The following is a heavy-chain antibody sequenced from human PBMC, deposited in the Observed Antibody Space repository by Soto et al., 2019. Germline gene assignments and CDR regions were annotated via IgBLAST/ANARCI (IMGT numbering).Heavy chain of an antibody. Sequence: EVQLWESGGGLVQPGGSLRLSCAASVFTFSSYAMSWFRQAPGKGLEWVSAISGSGGSTYYADSVKGRFTISRDNSKNTLYRQMNSLRAEDTAVYYCAKVSGGWRADYYADYWGQGTLVTVSS. J-gene: IGHJ4*02. CDR2: ISGSGGST. D-gene: IGHD3-22*01. CDR3: AKVSGGWRADYYADY. CDR1: VFTFSSYA. V-gene: IGHV3-23*01.